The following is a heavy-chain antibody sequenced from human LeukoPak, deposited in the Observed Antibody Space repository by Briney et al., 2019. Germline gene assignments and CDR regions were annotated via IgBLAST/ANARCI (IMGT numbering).Heavy chain of an antibody. J-gene: IGHJ4*02. CDR1: GYTFPGYY. Sequence: ASGKVPCKASGYTFPGYYMHWVRQAPGQGLEWMGWINPNSGGTNYAQKFQGRVTMTRDTSISTAYMELSRLRSDDTAVYYCAREHSSSSGKVFDYWGQGTLVTVSS. V-gene: IGHV1-2*02. CDR2: INPNSGGT. D-gene: IGHD6-6*01. CDR3: AREHSSSSGKVFDY.